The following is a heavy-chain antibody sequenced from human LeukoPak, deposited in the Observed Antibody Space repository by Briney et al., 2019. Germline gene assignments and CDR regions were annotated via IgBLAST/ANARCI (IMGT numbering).Heavy chain of an antibody. CDR3: AREGGVSGYDLPLLGGFDY. V-gene: IGHV3-53*01. CDR1: GVTGSSNY. J-gene: IGHJ4*02. D-gene: IGHD5-12*01. Sequence: GRSLTLSCAASGVTGSSNYMSWVRQSPGKGLEWVSVIYSGGSTYYADSVKGRFTISRDNSKNTLYLQMNSLRGEDTAVYYCAREGGVSGYDLPLLGGFDYWGQGTLVTVSS. CDR2: IYSGGST.